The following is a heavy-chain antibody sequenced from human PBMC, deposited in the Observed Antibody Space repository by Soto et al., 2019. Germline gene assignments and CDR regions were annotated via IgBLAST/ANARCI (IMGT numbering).Heavy chain of an antibody. D-gene: IGHD1-1*01. CDR3: ARQNDREEFDL. CDR1: GDSISSGDYY. CDR2: IYNSGST. Sequence: SETLSLTCTVSGDSISSGDYYWSWIRQPPGKGLEWIGYIYNSGSTYYNRSLKSRVTISVDTSSNQFSLKVNSVTAADTAVYFCARQNDREEFDLWGRGTLVTVSS. J-gene: IGHJ2*01. V-gene: IGHV4-30-4*01.